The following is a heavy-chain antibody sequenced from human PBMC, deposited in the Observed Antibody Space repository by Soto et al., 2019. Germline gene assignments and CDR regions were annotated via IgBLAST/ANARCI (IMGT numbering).Heavy chain of an antibody. CDR1: GGSISSSSYC. CDR3: AREGRDSSGYYYGWFDP. CDR2: IYYSGST. Sequence: SETLSLTCTVSGGSISSSSYCWGWIRQPPGKGLEWIGSIYYSGSTYYNPSLKSRVTISVDTSKNQFSLKLSSVTAADTAVYYCAREGRDSSGYYYGWFDPWGQGTLVTVSS. J-gene: IGHJ5*02. V-gene: IGHV4-39*02. D-gene: IGHD3-22*01.